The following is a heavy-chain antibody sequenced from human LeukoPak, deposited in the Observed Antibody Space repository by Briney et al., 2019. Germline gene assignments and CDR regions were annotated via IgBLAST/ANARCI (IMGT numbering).Heavy chain of an antibody. CDR2: IYYSGST. V-gene: IGHV4-39*07. J-gene: IGHJ4*02. Sequence: SETLSLTCTVSGGSISSSSCYWGWIRQPPGKGLEWIGSIYYSGSTYYNPSLKSRVTISVDTSKNQFSLKLSSVTAADTAVYYCARGGIAAAGIFAAPEKVPFDYRGQGTLVTVSS. D-gene: IGHD6-13*01. CDR3: ARGGIAAAGIFAAPEKVPFDY. CDR1: GGSISSSSCY.